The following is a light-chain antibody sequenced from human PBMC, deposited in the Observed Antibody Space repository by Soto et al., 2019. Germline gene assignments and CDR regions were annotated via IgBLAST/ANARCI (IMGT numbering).Light chain of an antibody. CDR2: KAS. CDR1: QTISSW. V-gene: IGKV1-5*03. J-gene: IGKJ1*01. Sequence: DIQMTQSPSTLSGSXGXXXXXXXXXSQTISSWLAWYQQKPGKAPKLLIYKASTLKSGVPSRFSGSGSGTEFTLTISSLQPDDFATYYCQHYNSYSEAFGQGTKVDIK. CDR3: QHYNSYSEA.